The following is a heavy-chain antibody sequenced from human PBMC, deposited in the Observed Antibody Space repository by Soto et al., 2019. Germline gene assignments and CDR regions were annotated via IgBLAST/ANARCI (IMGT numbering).Heavy chain of an antibody. D-gene: IGHD5-18*01. CDR3: TRDSALGGYSYGYLDY. V-gene: IGHV3-49*03. Sequence: GGSLRLSCTASVFTFGDYAMSWFRQAPGKGLEWVGFIRSKAYGGTTEYAASVKGRFTISRDDSKSIAYLQMNSLKTEDTAVYYCTRDSALGGYSYGYLDYWGQGTLVTVSS. CDR2: IRSKAYGGTT. J-gene: IGHJ4*02. CDR1: VFTFGDYA.